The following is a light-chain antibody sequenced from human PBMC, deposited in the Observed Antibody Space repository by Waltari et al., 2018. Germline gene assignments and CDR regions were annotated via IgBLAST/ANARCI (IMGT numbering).Light chain of an antibody. CDR3: QTWGTGIWV. J-gene: IGLJ3*02. CDR2: VNSDGSH. CDR1: TSYANTS. Sequence: QLVVTQPPSASASLGASVKLTCTLNTSYANTSLAWHQQQPEKGARYLMKVNSDGSHSKGDGIPDRFSGSSSGAERYLTISSHQSEDEADYYCQTWGTGIWVFGGGTKLTVL. V-gene: IGLV4-69*01.